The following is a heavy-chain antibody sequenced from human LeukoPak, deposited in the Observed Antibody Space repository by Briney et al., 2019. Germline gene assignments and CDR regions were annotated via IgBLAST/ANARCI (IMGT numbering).Heavy chain of an antibody. V-gene: IGHV3-30*03. CDR3: ARVNGYYYGSGSYYKTPGGDWFDP. CDR2: ISYDGSNK. CDR1: GFTFSSYG. D-gene: IGHD3-10*01. J-gene: IGHJ5*02. Sequence: GGSLRLSCAASGFTFSSYGMHWVRQAPGKGLEWVAVISYDGSNKYYADSVKGRFTISRDNSKNTLYLQMNSLRSDDTAVYYCARVNGYYYGSGSYYKTPGGDWFDPWGQGTLVTVSS.